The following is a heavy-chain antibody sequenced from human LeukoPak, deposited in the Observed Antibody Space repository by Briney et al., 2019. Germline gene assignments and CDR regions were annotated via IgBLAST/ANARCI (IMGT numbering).Heavy chain of an antibody. CDR3: ARSGMYYFDY. V-gene: IGHV3-23*01. CDR1: GYTFSSYG. Sequence: GGSLRLSCAASGYTFSSYGMSWVRQAPGKGLEWVSAISGSGGSTYYADSVKGRFTISRDNSKNTLYLQMDSLRAEDTAVYYCARSGMYYFDYWGQGTLVTVSS. J-gene: IGHJ4*02. CDR2: ISGSGGST. D-gene: IGHD1-1*01.